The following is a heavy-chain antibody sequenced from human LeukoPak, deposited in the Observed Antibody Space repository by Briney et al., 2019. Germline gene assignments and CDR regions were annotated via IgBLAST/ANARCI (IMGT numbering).Heavy chain of an antibody. CDR1: GGSFRGYY. V-gene: IGHV4-34*01. CDR3: ARGRQDVTMIVVVMTAVSYYLDV. CDR2: INPSGST. Sequence: SETLSLTFAVYGGSFRGYYWTWIRQPPGKGLEWIREINPSGSTNYNPSLKSRVTISVDTSKNRFSLKLSSVTAADTAVYYCARGRQDVTMIVVVMTAVSYYLDVWGKGTTVTVS. J-gene: IGHJ6*03. D-gene: IGHD3-22*01.